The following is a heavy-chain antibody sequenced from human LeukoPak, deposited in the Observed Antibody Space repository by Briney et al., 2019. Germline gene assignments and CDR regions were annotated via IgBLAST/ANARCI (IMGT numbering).Heavy chain of an antibody. CDR2: INPNSGGT. V-gene: IGHV1-2*02. Sequence: ASVKVSCKASGYTFTGYYMHWVRQAPGQGLEWMGWINPNSGGTNYAQKFQGRVTMTRDTSISTAYMELSRLRSDDTAVYYCGADLTRVRGVPRWFDPWGQGTLVTVSS. CDR3: GADLTRVRGVPRWFDP. CDR1: GYTFTGYY. J-gene: IGHJ5*02. D-gene: IGHD3-10*01.